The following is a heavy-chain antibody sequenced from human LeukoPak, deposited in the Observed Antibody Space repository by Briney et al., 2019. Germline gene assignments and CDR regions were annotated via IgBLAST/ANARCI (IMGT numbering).Heavy chain of an antibody. CDR3: SSQPAVIDLDY. CDR1: GFSFSSYW. Sequence: PGGSLRLSCAASGFSFSSYWMTWVRQVPGKGLEGVANIKPDGSGKHYVDSVKGRFTISRDNAKSSLYLQTDSLRVEDTAVYYCSSQPAVIDLDYWGQGALVTVSS. CDR2: IKPDGSGK. D-gene: IGHD2/OR15-2a*01. J-gene: IGHJ4*02. V-gene: IGHV3-7*01.